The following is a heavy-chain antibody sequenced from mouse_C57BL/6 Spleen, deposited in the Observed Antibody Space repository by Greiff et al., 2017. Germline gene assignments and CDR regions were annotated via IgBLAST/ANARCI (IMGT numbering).Heavy chain of an antibody. CDR2: IDPEDGDT. V-gene: IGHV14-1*01. Sequence: EVQLQQSGAELVMPGASVKLSCTASGFNIKDYYMHWVKQRPEQGLEWIGRIDPEDGDTEYAPKFQGKATMTADTSSNTAYLQLSSLTSEDTAVYYCTLTGTGFAYWGQGTLVTVSA. J-gene: IGHJ3*01. CDR1: GFNIKDYY. CDR3: TLTGTGFAY. D-gene: IGHD4-1*01.